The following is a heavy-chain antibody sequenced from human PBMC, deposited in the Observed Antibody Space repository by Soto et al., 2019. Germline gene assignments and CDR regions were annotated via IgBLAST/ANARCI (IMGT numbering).Heavy chain of an antibody. CDR2: IYWDDDK. D-gene: IGHD3-22*01. CDR3: AHRLYYYDSSGYYYSYFDY. J-gene: IGHJ4*02. V-gene: IGHV2-5*02. Sequence: QITLKESGPTLVKPTQTLTLTCTFSGFSLSTSGVGVGWIRQPPGKALEWLALIYWDDDKRYSPSLESRLTITKDTSKNQVVLTMTNMDPVDTATYYCAHRLYYYDSSGYYYSYFDYWGQGTLVTVSS. CDR1: GFSLSTSGVG.